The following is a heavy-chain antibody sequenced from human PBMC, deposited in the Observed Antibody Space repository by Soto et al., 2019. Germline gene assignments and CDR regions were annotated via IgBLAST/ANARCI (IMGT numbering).Heavy chain of an antibody. CDR3: ANSARVFGVVTPLGY. CDR2: ISGSGGST. J-gene: IGHJ4*02. Sequence: PGGSLRLSCAASGFTFSSYAMSWVRQAPGKGLEWVSAISGSGGSTYYADSVKGRFTISRDNSKNTLYLQMNSLRAEDTAVYYCANSARVFGVVTPLGYWGQGTLVTVSS. D-gene: IGHD3-3*01. CDR1: GFTFSSYA. V-gene: IGHV3-23*01.